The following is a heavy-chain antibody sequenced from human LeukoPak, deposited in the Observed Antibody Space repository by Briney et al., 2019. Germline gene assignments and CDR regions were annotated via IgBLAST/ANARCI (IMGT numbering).Heavy chain of an antibody. Sequence: GESLKISCKGSGYSFTSYWIGWVRQMPGKGLEWMGIIYPGDSDTRYSPSFQGQVTISADKSISTAYLQWSSLKASDTAMYYCARPSSPYYNDSSGYYPTNAFDIWGQGTMVTVSS. CDR3: ARPSSPYYNDSSGYYPTNAFDI. V-gene: IGHV5-51*01. D-gene: IGHD3-22*01. J-gene: IGHJ3*02. CDR1: GYSFTSYW. CDR2: IYPGDSDT.